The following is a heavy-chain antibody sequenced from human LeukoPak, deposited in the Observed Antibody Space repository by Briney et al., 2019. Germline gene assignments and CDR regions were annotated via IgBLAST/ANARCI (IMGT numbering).Heavy chain of an antibody. Sequence: ASVKVSCRASGYTFTGYYMHWVRQAPGQGLEWMGWINPNSGGTNYAKKFKGRVTMTRDTSISTAYMELSRLRSDDTAVYYCARESDGGYSYDYSYYYYMDVWGKGTTVTVSS. CDR1: GYTFTGYY. CDR3: ARESDGGYSYDYSYYYYMDV. V-gene: IGHV1-2*02. D-gene: IGHD5-18*01. J-gene: IGHJ6*03. CDR2: INPNSGGT.